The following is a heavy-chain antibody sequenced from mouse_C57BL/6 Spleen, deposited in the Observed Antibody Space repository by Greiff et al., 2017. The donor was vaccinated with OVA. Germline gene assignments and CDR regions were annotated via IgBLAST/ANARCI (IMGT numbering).Heavy chain of an antibody. CDR2: ISDGGSYT. J-gene: IGHJ2*01. V-gene: IGHV5-4*01. D-gene: IGHD2-14*01. CDR1: GFTFSSYA. CDR3: ARAGYPDYFDY. Sequence: EVQLVESGGGLVKPGGSLKLSCAASGFTFSSYAMSWVRQTPEKRLEWVATISDGGSYTYYPDNVKGRFTISRDNAKNNLYLQMSHLKSEDTAMYYCARAGYPDYFDYWGQGTTLTVSS.